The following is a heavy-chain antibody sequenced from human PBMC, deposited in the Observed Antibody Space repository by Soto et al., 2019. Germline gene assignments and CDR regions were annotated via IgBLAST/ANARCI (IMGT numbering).Heavy chain of an antibody. CDR2: IYHSGST. CDR1: GGSISSGGYS. D-gene: IGHD3-16*01. Sequence: QLQLQESGSGLVKPSQTLSLTCAVSGGSISSGGYSWSWIRQPPGKGLEWIGYIYHSGSTYYNPSLKSRVSISVDRSQNQFSLKLSSVAAADTAVYYCAGEDYDYVDAPWGQGTLVTVSS. V-gene: IGHV4-30-2*01. CDR3: AGEDYDYVDAP. J-gene: IGHJ5*02.